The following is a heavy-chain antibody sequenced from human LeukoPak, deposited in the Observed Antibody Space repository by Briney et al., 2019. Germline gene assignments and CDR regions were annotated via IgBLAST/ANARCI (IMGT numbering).Heavy chain of an antibody. V-gene: IGHV3-33*08. Sequence: PGRSLRLSCAASGFTFSSYGMHWVRQAPGKGLEWVAVIWYDGSNKYYADSVKGRFTISRDNSKNTLNLQMNSLRAEDTAVYYCVGSGGRGQNWFDPWGQGTLVTVSS. CDR2: IWYDGSNK. CDR3: VGSGGRGQNWFDP. D-gene: IGHD2-15*01. J-gene: IGHJ5*02. CDR1: GFTFSSYG.